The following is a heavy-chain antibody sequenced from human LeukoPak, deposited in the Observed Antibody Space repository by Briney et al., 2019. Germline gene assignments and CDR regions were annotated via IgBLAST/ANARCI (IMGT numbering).Heavy chain of an antibody. D-gene: IGHD3-3*01. Sequence: GGSLRLSCAASRFTFSSYEMNWVRQAPGKGLEWISYITTSGSTTYYADSVKGRFTISRDNAKNSLYLQMNSLRAEDTAVYYCARTIFGVVTRYFDYWGQGTLVTVSS. V-gene: IGHV3-48*03. CDR3: ARTIFGVVTRYFDY. CDR2: ITTSGSTT. CDR1: RFTFSSYE. J-gene: IGHJ4*02.